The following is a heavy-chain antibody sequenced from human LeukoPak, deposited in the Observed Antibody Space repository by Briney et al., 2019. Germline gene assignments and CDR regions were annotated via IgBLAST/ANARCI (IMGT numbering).Heavy chain of an antibody. Sequence: GGSLRLSCAASGFTVSSNYMTWVRQAPGKGLEWVSVLYSGGSTYYADSVKGRFTISRDISKNTVYLQMNSLRVEDTAVYYCARDTGTPYYYYGMDVWGQGTTVTVSS. CDR3: ARDTGTPYYYYGMDV. D-gene: IGHD1-1*01. V-gene: IGHV3-53*01. CDR2: LYSGGST. CDR1: GFTVSSNY. J-gene: IGHJ6*02.